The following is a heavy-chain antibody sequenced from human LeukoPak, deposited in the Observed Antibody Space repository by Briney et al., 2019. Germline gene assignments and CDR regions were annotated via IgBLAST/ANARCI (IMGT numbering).Heavy chain of an antibody. D-gene: IGHD5-12*01. Sequence: SETLSPTCTVAGGSISSYYWSWIRQPPGKGLEWIGYIYYSGSTNYNPSLKSRVTISVDTSKNQFSLKLSSVTAADTAVYYCASGYGKFDYWGQGTLVSVSS. CDR2: IYYSGST. J-gene: IGHJ4*02. CDR1: GGSISSYY. V-gene: IGHV4-59*01. CDR3: ASGYGKFDY.